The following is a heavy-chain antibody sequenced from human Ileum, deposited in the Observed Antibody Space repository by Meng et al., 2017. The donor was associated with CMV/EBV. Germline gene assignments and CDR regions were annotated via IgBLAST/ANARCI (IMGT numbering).Heavy chain of an antibody. CDR3: ARDQSGYYTLGGGMDV. V-gene: IGHV3-7*01. Sequence: GESLKISCAVSGFTFSSSWMTWVRQAPGRGLEWVANINQDGTIEQYVDSVKGRFTVSRDNAKNTLYLQMSSLRAEDTAVYYCARDQSGYYTLGGGMDVWGQGTTVAVSS. CDR2: INQDGTIE. CDR1: GFTFSSSW. D-gene: IGHD3-3*01. J-gene: IGHJ6*02.